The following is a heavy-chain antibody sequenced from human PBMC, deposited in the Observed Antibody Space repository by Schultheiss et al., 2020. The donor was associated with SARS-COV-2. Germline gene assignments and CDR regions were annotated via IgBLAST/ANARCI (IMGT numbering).Heavy chain of an antibody. Sequence: GGSLRLSCAASGFTFSSYGMHWVRQAPGKGLEWVAVISYDGSNKYYADSVKGRFTISRDNSKNTLYLQMNSLRAEDTALYHCAREDYDFWSGYTPLDPWGQGTLVTVSS. CDR1: GFTFSSYG. CDR2: ISYDGSNK. D-gene: IGHD3-3*01. J-gene: IGHJ5*02. V-gene: IGHV3-30*03. CDR3: AREDYDFWSGYTPLDP.